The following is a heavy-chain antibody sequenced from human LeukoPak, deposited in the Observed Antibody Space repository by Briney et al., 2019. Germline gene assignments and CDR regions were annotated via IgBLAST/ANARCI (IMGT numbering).Heavy chain of an antibody. V-gene: IGHV4-39*01. CDR1: GGSISSYY. Sequence: SETLSLTCTVSGGSISSYYWGWIRQPPGKGLEWIGSIYYSGSTYYNPSLKSRVTISVDTSKNQFSLKLSSVTAADTAVYYCASTGGYYYYFDYWGQGTLVTVSS. D-gene: IGHD3-22*01. J-gene: IGHJ4*02. CDR2: IYYSGST. CDR3: ASTGGYYYYFDY.